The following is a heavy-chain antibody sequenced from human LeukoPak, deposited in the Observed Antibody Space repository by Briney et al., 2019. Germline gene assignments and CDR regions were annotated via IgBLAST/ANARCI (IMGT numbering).Heavy chain of an antibody. V-gene: IGHV1-3*01. J-gene: IGHJ4*02. CDR2: INGGNGYT. D-gene: IGHD2-15*01. CDR3: ARDQSEDIRVNFDY. CDR1: GYTFTNYA. Sequence: ASVKVSCKASGYTFTNYAMNWVRQAPGQRLEWMGWINGGNGYTKYSQNFQGRVTITRDTSASTAYMELSSLRSEDTAVYYCARDQSEDIRVNFDYWGQGTLVTVSS.